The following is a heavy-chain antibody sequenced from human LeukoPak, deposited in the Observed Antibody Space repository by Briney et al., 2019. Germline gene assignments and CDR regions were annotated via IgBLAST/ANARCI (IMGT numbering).Heavy chain of an antibody. CDR3: ARGGSVGTTFRLWGRYGMDV. D-gene: IGHD1-7*01. Sequence: ASVKVSCKASGYTFTSYGISWVRQAPGQGLEWMGWISAYNGNTNYAQKLQGRVTMTTDTSTSTAYMELRSLRSDDTAVYYCARGGSVGTTFRLWGRYGMDVWGQGTTVTVSS. CDR2: ISAYNGNT. J-gene: IGHJ6*02. V-gene: IGHV1-18*01. CDR1: GYTFTSYG.